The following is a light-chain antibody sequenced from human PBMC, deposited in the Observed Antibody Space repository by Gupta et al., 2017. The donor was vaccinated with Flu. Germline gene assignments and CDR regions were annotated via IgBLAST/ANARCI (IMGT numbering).Light chain of an antibody. CDR1: QRIGSW. Sequence: DIQITQSHSTLSSFLGNRLTITCRASQRIGSWFAWHQQKPRRAPNLLIYTTSTLESGVQSRFRGSGSGTQFTLTMSILHPDDFATYFCQQDTSYSRTFGQGTKVEIK. J-gene: IGKJ2*01. CDR2: TTS. V-gene: IGKV1-5*03. CDR3: QQDTSYSRT.